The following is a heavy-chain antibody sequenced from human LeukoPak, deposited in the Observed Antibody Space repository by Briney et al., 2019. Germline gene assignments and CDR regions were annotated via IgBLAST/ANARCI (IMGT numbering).Heavy chain of an antibody. D-gene: IGHD1-26*01. V-gene: IGHV3-23*01. Sequence: GGSLRLSCAASGFTFSSYGMSWVRQAPGKGLEWVSGISGSDSSTYYADSVKGRFTISRDNSKNTLYLQMNSLRAEDTAVYYSAKDQGLVGVTALDYWGQGTLVTVSS. CDR1: GFTFSSYG. CDR3: AKDQGLVGVTALDY. J-gene: IGHJ4*02. CDR2: ISGSDSST.